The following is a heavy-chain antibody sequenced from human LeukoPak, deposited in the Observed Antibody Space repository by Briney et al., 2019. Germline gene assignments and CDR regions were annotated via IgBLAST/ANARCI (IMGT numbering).Heavy chain of an antibody. Sequence: SETLSLTCTVSGGSISSYYWSWIRQPPGKGLEWIGYIYYSGSTNCNPSLKSRVTISVDTSKNQFSLKLSSVTAADTAVYYCARSSGYYFGWFDPWGQGTLVTVSS. CDR1: GGSISSYY. V-gene: IGHV4-59*01. D-gene: IGHD3-22*01. CDR2: IYYSGST. J-gene: IGHJ5*02. CDR3: ARSSGYYFGWFDP.